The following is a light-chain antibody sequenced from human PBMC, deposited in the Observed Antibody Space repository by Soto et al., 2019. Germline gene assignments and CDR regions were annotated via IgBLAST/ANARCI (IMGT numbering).Light chain of an antibody. Sequence: QSALTQPPSASGSPGQSVTISCTGTSSDVGGYKYVSWYQHHPGKAPKLMIYEVSKRPSRVPDRFSGYKSGNTASLTVSGLQTEDEADYYCSSFAGDNNVLFGGGTKLTVL. V-gene: IGLV2-8*01. CDR2: EVS. J-gene: IGLJ2*01. CDR1: SSDVGGYKY. CDR3: SSFAGDNNVL.